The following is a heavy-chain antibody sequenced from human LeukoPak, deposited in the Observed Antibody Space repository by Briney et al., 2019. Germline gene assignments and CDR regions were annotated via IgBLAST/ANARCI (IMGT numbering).Heavy chain of an antibody. CDR3: ARGPGSYRDDY. J-gene: IGHJ4*02. CDR1: GGTFSSYA. Sequence: SVKVSCKASGGTFSSYAISWVRQAPGQGLEWMGRIIPIFGTANYAQKFQGRITITTDESTSTAYMELSSLRSEDTAVYYCARGPGSYRDDYWGQGTLVTVSS. CDR2: IIPIFGTA. V-gene: IGHV1-69*05. D-gene: IGHD3-10*01.